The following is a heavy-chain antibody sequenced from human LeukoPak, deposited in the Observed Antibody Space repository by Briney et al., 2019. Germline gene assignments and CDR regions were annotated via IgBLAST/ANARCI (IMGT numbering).Heavy chain of an antibody. Sequence: SETLSLTCTASGGSISTYYWTWIRQPPGKGLEWIGYIYYSGSTKYKPSLKSRVTISVDTSKNQFSLKLSSVTAADTAVYYCARINGWGGADIWGQGTMVTVSS. CDR2: IYYSGST. CDR1: GGSISTYY. D-gene: IGHD2-21*01. CDR3: ARINGWGGADI. J-gene: IGHJ3*02. V-gene: IGHV4-59*01.